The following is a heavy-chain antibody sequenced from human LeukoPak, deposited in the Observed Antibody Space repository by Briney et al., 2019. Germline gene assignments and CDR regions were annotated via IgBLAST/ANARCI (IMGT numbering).Heavy chain of an antibody. CDR1: GYTFTGYY. J-gene: IGHJ5*02. CDR3: ARDYCTNGVCYSGWFDP. D-gene: IGHD2-8*01. V-gene: IGHV1-2*02. CDR2: INPNSGGT. Sequence: ASVKVSCKASGYTFTGYYMHWVRQAPGQGLEWMGWINPNSGGTNYAQKFQGRVTMTRDTSISTAYMELSRLRSDDTAVYYCARDYCTNGVCYSGWFDPWGQGTLVTVSS.